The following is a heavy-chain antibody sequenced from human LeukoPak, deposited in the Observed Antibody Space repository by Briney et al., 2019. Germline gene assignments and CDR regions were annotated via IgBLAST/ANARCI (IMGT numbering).Heavy chain of an antibody. CDR3: AKFPGYYDSSGYYPIDP. V-gene: IGHV3-48*03. Sequence: GESLKISCAASGFTFSSYEMNWVRQAPGKGLEWVSYISSSGSTIYYADSVKGRFTISRDNAKNSLYLQMNSLRAEDTAVYYCAKFPGYYDSSGYYPIDPWGQGTLVTVSS. CDR1: GFTFSSYE. J-gene: IGHJ5*02. D-gene: IGHD3-22*01. CDR2: ISSSGSTI.